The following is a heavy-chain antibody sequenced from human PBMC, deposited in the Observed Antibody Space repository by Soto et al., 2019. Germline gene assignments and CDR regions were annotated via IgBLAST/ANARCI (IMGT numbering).Heavy chain of an antibody. CDR3: ARAVSVAADFDY. CDR2: INAGNGNT. CDR1: GYTFTGYA. D-gene: IGHD6-19*01. J-gene: IGHJ4*02. V-gene: IGHV1-3*05. Sequence: QVQLVQSGAEEKKPGASVKVSCKASGYTFTGYAMHWVRQAPGQRLEWMGWINAGNGNTKYSQKFQGRVTITRDTSASTSYRELSSLRAEDTAVYYCARAVSVAADFDYWGQGTLVIVSS.